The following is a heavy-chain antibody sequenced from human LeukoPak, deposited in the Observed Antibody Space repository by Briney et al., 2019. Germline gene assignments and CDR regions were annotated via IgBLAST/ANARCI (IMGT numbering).Heavy chain of an antibody. CDR3: ASGPDKDYDFWSGAPPDY. J-gene: IGHJ4*02. Sequence: PSGTLSLTCAVSGGSISSSNWWSWVRQPPGKGLEWIGEIYHSGSTYYNPSLKSRVTISVDTSKNQFSLKLSSVTAADTAVYYCASGPDKDYDFWSGAPPDYWGQGTLVTVSS. D-gene: IGHD3-3*01. CDR1: GGSISSSNW. V-gene: IGHV4-4*02. CDR2: IYHSGST.